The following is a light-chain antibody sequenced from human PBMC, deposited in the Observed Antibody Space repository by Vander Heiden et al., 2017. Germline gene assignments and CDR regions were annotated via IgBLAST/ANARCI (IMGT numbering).Light chain of an antibody. V-gene: IGKV1D-12*01. CDR2: AVS. CDR1: EGISGW. J-gene: IGKJ4*01. Sequence: DIQMTQSPSTVSASVGDRVTITCRASEGISGWLAWYQQKVGKAPKLLIHAVSTLQSGVPSRFSGSGSGTDFTLTISSLQPEDFATYYCQQGNSFPFTFGGGTKVE. CDR3: QQGNSFPFT.